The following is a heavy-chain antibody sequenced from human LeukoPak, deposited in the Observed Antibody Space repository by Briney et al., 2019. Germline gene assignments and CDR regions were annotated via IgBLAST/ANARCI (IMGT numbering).Heavy chain of an antibody. CDR3: AGGGGAAADYSYYYMDV. D-gene: IGHD6-13*01. CDR2: ISAYNGNT. J-gene: IGHJ6*03. Sequence: ASVKVSCKASGYTFTSYGITWVRQAPGQGLEWMGWISAYNGNTNYAQKLQGRATMTTDTSTSTAYMELRSLRSDDTAVYYCAGGGGAAADYSYYYMDVWGKGTTVTVSS. CDR1: GYTFTSYG. V-gene: IGHV1-18*01.